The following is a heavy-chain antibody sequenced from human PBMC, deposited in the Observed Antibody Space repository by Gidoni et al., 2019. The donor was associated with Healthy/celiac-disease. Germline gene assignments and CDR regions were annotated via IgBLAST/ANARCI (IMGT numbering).Heavy chain of an antibody. Sequence: QVQLVQSGAEVKKPVASVKVSCTSSGYTFTSYGISWVRQAPGQGLEWMGWISAYNGNTNYAQKLQGRVTMTTDTSTSTAYMELRSLRSDDTAVYYCARDTPWAAAADQYYFDYWGQGTLVTVSS. V-gene: IGHV1-18*01. CDR1: GYTFTSYG. CDR2: ISAYNGNT. J-gene: IGHJ4*02. CDR3: ARDTPWAAAADQYYFDY. D-gene: IGHD6-13*01.